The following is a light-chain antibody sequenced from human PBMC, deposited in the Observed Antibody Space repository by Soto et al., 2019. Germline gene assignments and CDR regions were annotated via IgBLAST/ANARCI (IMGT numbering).Light chain of an antibody. Sequence: DILMTQSPASLSASVGDRVTITCRASQSITTYLHWFQQRAGEAPKLLIYGASNLQGGVPSRFAGSGSRTDVSLTISSLQPEDSATYFCQQGDRTPYTFGQGTKLEIK. V-gene: IGKV1-39*01. J-gene: IGKJ2*01. CDR2: GAS. CDR3: QQGDRTPYT. CDR1: QSITTY.